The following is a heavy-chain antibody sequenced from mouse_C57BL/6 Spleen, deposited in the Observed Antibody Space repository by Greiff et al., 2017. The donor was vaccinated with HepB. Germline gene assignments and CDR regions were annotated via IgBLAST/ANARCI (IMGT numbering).Heavy chain of an antibody. V-gene: IGHV1-19*01. Sequence: VQLQQSGPVLVKPGASVKMSCKASGYTFTDYYMNWVKQSHGKSLEWIGVINPYNGGTSYNQKFKGKATLTVDKSSSTAYMELNSLTSEDSAVYYCARRTTAVGGYFDYWGQGTTLTVSS. D-gene: IGHD1-1*01. CDR2: INPYNGGT. CDR3: ARRTTAVGGYFDY. CDR1: GYTFTDYY. J-gene: IGHJ2*01.